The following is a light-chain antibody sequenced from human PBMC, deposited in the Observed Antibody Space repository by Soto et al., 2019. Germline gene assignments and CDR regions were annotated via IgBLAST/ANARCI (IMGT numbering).Light chain of an antibody. V-gene: IGLV1-47*01. CDR2: RNN. CDR3: AAWDDSLSVV. J-gene: IGLJ1*01. CDR1: SSNIGSNY. Sequence: QSVLTQPPAASGTPGQRVTFSCSGSSSNIGSNYVYWYQQLPGTAPKLLIYRNNQRPSGVPDRFSGSKSGTSASLAISGLRSEDEADYYCAAWDDSLSVVFGTGTKVTVL.